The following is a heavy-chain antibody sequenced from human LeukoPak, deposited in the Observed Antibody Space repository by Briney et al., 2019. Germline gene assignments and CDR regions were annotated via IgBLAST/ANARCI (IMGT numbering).Heavy chain of an antibody. J-gene: IGHJ3*01. D-gene: IGHD3-16*02. Sequence: PGGSLRLSCIASGFTISPYYMGWARQAPGKGPEWVANIDKDAIEKYYVDSVKGRCTISRDNAKNSLYLEVNSLGVEDTAVYFCAGGGLSYGFDVWGRGTVVTVSS. CDR2: IDKDAIEK. V-gene: IGHV3-7*01. CDR3: AGGGLSYGFDV. CDR1: GFTISPYY.